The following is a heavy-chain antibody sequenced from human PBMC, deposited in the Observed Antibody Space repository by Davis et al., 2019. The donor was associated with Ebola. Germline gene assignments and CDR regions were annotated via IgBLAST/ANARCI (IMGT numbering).Heavy chain of an antibody. V-gene: IGHV1-18*01. D-gene: IGHD6-13*01. CDR3: ARDRYSSSYVCGMDV. J-gene: IGHJ6*02. Sequence: ASVKVSCKASGYTFTSYGISWVRQAPGQGLEWMGWISAYNGNTNYAQKLQGRVTMTTDTSTSTAYMELRSLRSDDTAVYYCARDRYSSSYVCGMDVWGQGTTVTVSS. CDR1: GYTFTSYG. CDR2: ISAYNGNT.